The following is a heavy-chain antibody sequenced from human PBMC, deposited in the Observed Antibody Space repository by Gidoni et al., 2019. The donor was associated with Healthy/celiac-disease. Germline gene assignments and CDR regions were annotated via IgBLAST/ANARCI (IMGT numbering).Heavy chain of an antibody. V-gene: IGHV3-7*01. CDR2: IKQDGSEK. D-gene: IGHD3-10*01. CDR3: AREGFGPGSF. J-gene: IGHJ4*02. CDR1: GITFSTYW. Sequence: EVQLVESGGGLVEPGGFLRLSCTGSGITFSTYWMDWVRQAPGKGLECVSNIKQDGSEKNYVDSVKGRFTVSRDNAKNSVYLQMNSLRVEDTGVYYCAREGFGPGSFWGQGSLVTVSS.